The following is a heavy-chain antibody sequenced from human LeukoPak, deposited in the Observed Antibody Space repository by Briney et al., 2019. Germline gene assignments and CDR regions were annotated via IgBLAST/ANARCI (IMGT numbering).Heavy chain of an antibody. CDR3: ARSMGNWFDP. V-gene: IGHV4-34*01. J-gene: IGHJ5*02. Sequence: SETLSLTCAVHGGSFSGYYWSWIRQPPGKGPEWIGEINHSGSTNHNPSLKSRVTISVDTSKNHFSLKLSSVTAADTAVYYCARSMGNWFDPWGQGTLVTVSS. CDR1: GGSFSGYY. D-gene: IGHD2-8*01. CDR2: INHSGST.